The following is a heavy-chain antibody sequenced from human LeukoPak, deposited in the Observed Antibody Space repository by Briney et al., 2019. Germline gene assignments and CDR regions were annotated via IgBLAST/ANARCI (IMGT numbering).Heavy chain of an antibody. CDR3: ARGGIVVVPAAATLYYYYGMYV. Sequence: SETLSLTCAVYGGSFSGYYWSWIRQPPGKGLEWIGEINHSGSTNYNPSLKSRVTISVDTSKNQFSLKLSSVTAADTAVYYCARGGIVVVPAAATLYYYYGMYVWGQGTTVTVSS. J-gene: IGHJ6*02. CDR2: INHSGST. V-gene: IGHV4-34*01. D-gene: IGHD2-2*01. CDR1: GGSFSGYY.